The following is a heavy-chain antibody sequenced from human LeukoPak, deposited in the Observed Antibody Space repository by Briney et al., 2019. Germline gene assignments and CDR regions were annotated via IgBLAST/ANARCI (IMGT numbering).Heavy chain of an antibody. CDR3: ARGVKGLRGAFDM. CDR1: GGSISSGVYY. Sequence: SETLSLTCTVSGGSISSGVYYWSWIRPHPGKGLEWIGYIYYSGSTYSNPSLKSRLTMSVDISKNQFSLKLSSVTAADTAVYYCARGVKGLRGAFDMWGQGTMVTVSS. V-gene: IGHV4-31*03. CDR2: IYYSGST. D-gene: IGHD3-10*01. J-gene: IGHJ3*02.